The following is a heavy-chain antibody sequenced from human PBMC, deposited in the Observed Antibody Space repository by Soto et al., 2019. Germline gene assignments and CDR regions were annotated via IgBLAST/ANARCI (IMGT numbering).Heavy chain of an antibody. J-gene: IGHJ6*02. CDR3: AREDHVGLLPGYYYYGMDF. Sequence: QVQLVESGGGVVQPGRSLRLSCAASGFIFSSYAMNWVRQAPGKGLEWVALISYDGSKKYYADSVKGRFTISRDNSSDTMYLQMNSLRAEDTAVYYCAREDHVGLLPGYYYYGMDFWGQGTTVTVSS. D-gene: IGHD1-26*01. CDR1: GFIFSSYA. V-gene: IGHV3-30-3*01. CDR2: ISYDGSKK.